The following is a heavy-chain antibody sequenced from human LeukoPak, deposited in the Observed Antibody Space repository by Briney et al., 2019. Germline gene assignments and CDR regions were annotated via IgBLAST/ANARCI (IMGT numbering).Heavy chain of an antibody. V-gene: IGHV4-59*01. D-gene: IGHD5-18*01. CDR2: IYYSGST. J-gene: IGHJ6*02. CDR3: ARIYSYGFLGMDV. CDR1: GGSISSYY. Sequence: SETLSLTCTVSGGSISSYYWSWIRQPPGKGLEWIGYIYYSGSTNYNPSLKSRVTISVDTSNNQFSLKLSSVTAADTAVYYCARIYSYGFLGMDVWGQGTTVTVSS.